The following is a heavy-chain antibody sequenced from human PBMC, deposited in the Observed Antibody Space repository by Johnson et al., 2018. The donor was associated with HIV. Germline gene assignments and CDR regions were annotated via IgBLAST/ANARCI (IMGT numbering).Heavy chain of an antibody. D-gene: IGHD5-18*01. Sequence: QMLLVESGGGLVQPGGSLRLSCAASGFTFSSYWMTWVRQAPGRGLEWVAVLSYDGSNKFYADSVKGRFTISRDNSKNTLYLQMNSLRTEDTAMYYCARVRGYSYGAHAFDIWGQGTMVTVSS. J-gene: IGHJ3*02. CDR3: ARVRGYSYGAHAFDI. V-gene: IGHV3-30-3*01. CDR1: GFTFSSYW. CDR2: LSYDGSNK.